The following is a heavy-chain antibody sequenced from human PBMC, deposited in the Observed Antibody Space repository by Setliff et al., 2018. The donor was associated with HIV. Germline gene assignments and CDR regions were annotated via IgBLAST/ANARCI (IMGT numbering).Heavy chain of an antibody. CDR3: ARDLTSNSNCFEP. Sequence: SETLSLTCSVSGGSLISGGYYWSWIRQHPGKGLEWIGYVYYTGKTYYNPSLESRISMSVDTSKNQFSLNLTSVTAADTAIYYCARDLTSNSNCFEPWGQGTQGTVPQ. D-gene: IGHD4-4*01. J-gene: IGHJ5*02. CDR2: VYYTGKT. V-gene: IGHV4-31*03. CDR1: GGSLISGGYY.